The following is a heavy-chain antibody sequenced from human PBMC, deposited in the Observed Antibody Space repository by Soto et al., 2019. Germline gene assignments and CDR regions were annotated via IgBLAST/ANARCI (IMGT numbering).Heavy chain of an antibody. CDR1: GGSINSGGYC. Sequence: QVQLQESGPGLVKPSQTLSLTCTVSGGSINSGGYCWSWIRQHPGKGLDWIGCISYGGSTSYNQSLKSRVTISVDTSKNQFSLKLNSVTAADTAVYSCSRWILVWGQGALITVSS. V-gene: IGHV4-31*03. J-gene: IGHJ4*02. CDR3: SRWILV. CDR2: ISYGGST. D-gene: IGHD5-18*01.